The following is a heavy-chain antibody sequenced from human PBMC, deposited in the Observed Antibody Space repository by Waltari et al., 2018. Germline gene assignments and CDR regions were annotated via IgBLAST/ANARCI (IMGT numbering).Heavy chain of an antibody. CDR2: ISAYNGNT. J-gene: IGHJ4*02. CDR3: ARVDTAMVTGPLDFDY. CDR1: GYTFTSYG. D-gene: IGHD5-18*01. Sequence: QVQLVQSGDEVKQPGASVKVSCKASGYTFTSYGISWVRQAPGQGLEWMGWISAYNGNTNYAQKLQGRVTMTTDTSTSTAYMELRSLRSDDTAVYYCARVDTAMVTGPLDFDYWGQGTLVTVSS. V-gene: IGHV1-18*01.